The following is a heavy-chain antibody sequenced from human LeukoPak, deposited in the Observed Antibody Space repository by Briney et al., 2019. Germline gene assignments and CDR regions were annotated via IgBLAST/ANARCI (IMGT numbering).Heavy chain of an antibody. Sequence: GRSLRLSCAASGFSFRSYGMHWVRQAPGKGLEWVAVISSDEINEYYADSVKGRFTISRDNAKNSLYLHMNTLRAEDTSVYYCARDPAFGAFDIWGRGTVVTVSS. V-gene: IGHV3-30*03. J-gene: IGHJ3*02. D-gene: IGHD3-10*01. CDR3: ARDPAFGAFDI. CDR1: GFSFRSYG. CDR2: ISSDEINE.